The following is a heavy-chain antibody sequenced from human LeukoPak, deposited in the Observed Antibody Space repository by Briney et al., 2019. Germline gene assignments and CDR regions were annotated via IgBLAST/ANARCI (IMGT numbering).Heavy chain of an antibody. CDR3: ARRDPEAGHGMDV. CDR1: GGSISSGDYY. D-gene: IGHD2-21*02. CDR2: IYYSGST. J-gene: IGHJ6*02. Sequence: SETLSLTCTVSGGSISSGDYYWSWIRQPPGKGLEWIGYIYYSGSTYYNPSLKSRVTISVDTSKNQFSLKLSSVTAADTAVYYCARRDPEAGHGMDVWGQGTTITVSS. V-gene: IGHV4-30-4*01.